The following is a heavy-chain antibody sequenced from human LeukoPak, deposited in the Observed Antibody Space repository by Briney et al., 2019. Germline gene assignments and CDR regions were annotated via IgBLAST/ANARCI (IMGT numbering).Heavy chain of an antibody. Sequence: GGSLRLSCAASRFTFSSYSMNWVRQAPGKGLEWVSSISSSSSYIYYADSVKGRFTISRDNAKNSLYLQMNSLRAEDTAVYYCARDSFRVATITFYYYYYMDVWGKGTTVTVSS. J-gene: IGHJ6*03. CDR1: RFTFSSYS. V-gene: IGHV3-21*01. D-gene: IGHD5-12*01. CDR2: ISSSSSYI. CDR3: ARDSFRVATITFYYYYYMDV.